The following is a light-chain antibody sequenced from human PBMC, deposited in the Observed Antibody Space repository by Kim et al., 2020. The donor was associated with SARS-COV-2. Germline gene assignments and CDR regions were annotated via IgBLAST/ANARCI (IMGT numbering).Light chain of an antibody. J-gene: IGLJ2*01. CDR1: SSNIGSSP. CDR2: SNG. V-gene: IGLV1-44*01. CDR3: SVWDDSRNGPR. Sequence: GQRVAISCSGSSSNIGSSPVNWYQHVPGAAPTLLIYSNGQRPSGVPARFSSTKSGTAATLVINDLQSEDEADYYCSVWDDSRNGPRFGGGTQLTVL.